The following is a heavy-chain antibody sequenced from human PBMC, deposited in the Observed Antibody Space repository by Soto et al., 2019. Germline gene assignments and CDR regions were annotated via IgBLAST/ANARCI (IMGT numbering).Heavy chain of an antibody. CDR2: IYHSGST. CDR1: GGSISSGGYS. V-gene: IGHV4-30-2*01. D-gene: IGHD3-3*02. Sequence: SSETLSHTCAVSGGSISSGGYSWSWIRQPPGKGLEWIGYIYHSGSTYYNPSLKSRVTISVDRSKNQFSLKLSSVTAADTAVYYCARVLGNDAFDIWGQGTMVTVSS. CDR3: ARVLGNDAFDI. J-gene: IGHJ3*02.